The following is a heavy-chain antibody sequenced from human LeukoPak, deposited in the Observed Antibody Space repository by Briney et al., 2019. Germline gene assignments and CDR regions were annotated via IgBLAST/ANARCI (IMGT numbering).Heavy chain of an antibody. D-gene: IGHD6-6*01. J-gene: IGHJ4*02. Sequence: GGSLRLSCAASGFTFSSYWMSWVRQAPGKGLEWVANIKQDGSGKYYVDSVKGRFTISRDNAKNSLYLQMNSLRAEDTAVYYCARAKSGDSSSSYVLDYWGQGTLVTVSS. CDR1: GFTFSSYW. V-gene: IGHV3-7*01. CDR2: IKQDGSGK. CDR3: ARAKSGDSSSSYVLDY.